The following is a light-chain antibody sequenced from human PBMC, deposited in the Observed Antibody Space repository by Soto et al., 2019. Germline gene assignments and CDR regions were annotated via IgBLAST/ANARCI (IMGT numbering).Light chain of an antibody. CDR3: QSYDSTLSARYV. CDR1: SSNIGANYD. V-gene: IGLV1-40*01. J-gene: IGLJ1*01. CDR2: GNT. Sequence: QSVLTQPPSVSGAPGQRVTISCTGSSSNIGANYDVHWYQHRPGTAPKLLIFGNTNRPSGVPDRFSGSKSGTPASLAITGLQAEDEGDYYCQSYDSTLSARYVFGTGTKVTVL.